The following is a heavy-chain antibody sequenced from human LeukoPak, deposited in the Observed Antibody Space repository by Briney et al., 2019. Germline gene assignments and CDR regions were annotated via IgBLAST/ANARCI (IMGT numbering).Heavy chain of an antibody. Sequence: ASVKVSFKASGYTFTGQDMHWLRQAPGQGLEWMGWINPNTGGTNYAQKCQGRVTMTRDTTISTACRELSRLTSDDTAVYFCASYPRYSSSPPFDYGGQGTLVTVSS. D-gene: IGHD6-19*01. CDR3: ASYPRYSSSPPFDY. CDR2: INPNTGGT. J-gene: IGHJ4*02. CDR1: GYTFTGQD. V-gene: IGHV1-2*02.